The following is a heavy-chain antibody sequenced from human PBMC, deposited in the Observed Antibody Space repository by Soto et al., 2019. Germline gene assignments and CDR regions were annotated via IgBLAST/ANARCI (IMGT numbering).Heavy chain of an antibody. D-gene: IGHD2-2*01. Sequence: PVGSLRLSCAASGFTFSDHYMDWVRQAPGKGLEWVGRTASRAESYTTGYAASVKGRFTISRDDSKNSLYLQMNSLKTEDTAVYYCGRGYCTSSSCPRAHYGLDVWGQGTTVTVSS. CDR3: GRGYCTSSSCPRAHYGLDV. V-gene: IGHV3-72*01. J-gene: IGHJ6*02. CDR1: GFTFSDHY. CDR2: TASRAESYTT.